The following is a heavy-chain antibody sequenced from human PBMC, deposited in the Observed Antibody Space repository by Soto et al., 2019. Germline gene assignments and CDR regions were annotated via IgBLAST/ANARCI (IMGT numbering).Heavy chain of an antibody. D-gene: IGHD5-18*01. J-gene: IGHJ4*02. V-gene: IGHV4-61*01. CDR2: GYYSGTT. Sequence: QVQLQESGPGLVKPSETLSLTCTVAGVSVNSGSFYWAWIRQPPGKGLEWIGFGYYSGTTNYKPALKSRGTISIATSRSQISLKSPSLTAADTAVYYCARGATVTQYDYWGQGTLVTVAS. CDR3: ARGATVTQYDY. CDR1: GVSVNSGSFY.